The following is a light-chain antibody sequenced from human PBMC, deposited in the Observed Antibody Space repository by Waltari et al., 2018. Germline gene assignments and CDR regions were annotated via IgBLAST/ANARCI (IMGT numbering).Light chain of an antibody. Sequence: QPALTQPPPASGSPGQSVTIPSTGTSSHVGAYTFAPWYQQHPGKAPKLMISEVSKRPSGVPDRFSGSKSGNTASLTVSGLQSEDEADYYCSSYGGSNTVVFGGGTKLTVL. CDR1: SSHVGAYTF. CDR2: EVS. V-gene: IGLV2-8*01. J-gene: IGLJ2*01. CDR3: SSYGGSNTVV.